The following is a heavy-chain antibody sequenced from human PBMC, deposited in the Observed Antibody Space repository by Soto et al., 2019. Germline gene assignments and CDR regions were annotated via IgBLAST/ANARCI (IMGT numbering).Heavy chain of an antibody. V-gene: IGHV5-51*01. J-gene: IGHJ6*02. CDR3: AIRGIAARNYYYYGMDV. Sequence: GESLKISCKGSGYSFTSYWIGWVRQMPGKGLEWMGLIYPGDSDTRYSPSFQGQVTISADKSISTAYLQWSSLKASDTAMYYCAIRGIAARNYYYYGMDVWGQGTTVTVSS. CDR1: GYSFTSYW. D-gene: IGHD6-6*01. CDR2: IYPGDSDT.